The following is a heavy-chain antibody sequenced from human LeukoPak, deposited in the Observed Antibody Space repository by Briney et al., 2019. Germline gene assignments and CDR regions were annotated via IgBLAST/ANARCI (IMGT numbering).Heavy chain of an antibody. D-gene: IGHD3-9*01. J-gene: IGHJ3*02. V-gene: IGHV1-2*02. Sequence: ASVKVSRKASGYTFTGYYMHWVRQAPGQGLEWMGWINPNSGGTNYAQKFQGRVTMTRDTSISTAYMELSRLRSDDTAVYYCARDDTGYYDILTGYFWAFDIWGQGTMVTVSS. CDR3: ARDDTGYYDILTGYFWAFDI. CDR1: GYTFTGYY. CDR2: INPNSGGT.